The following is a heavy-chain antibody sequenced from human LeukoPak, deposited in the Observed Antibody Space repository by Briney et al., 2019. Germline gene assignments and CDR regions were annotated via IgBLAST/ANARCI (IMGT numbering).Heavy chain of an antibody. D-gene: IGHD5-18*01. J-gene: IGHJ3*02. Sequence: GESLKISCKGSGYSFTTYWIGWVRQMPGKGLEWMGIIYPGDSDTRYSPSFQGQVTISADKSSSTAYLQWSSLKASDTAMYYCANCPDTAFEAFDIWGQGTMVTVSS. CDR2: IYPGDSDT. CDR3: ANCPDTAFEAFDI. CDR1: GYSFTTYW. V-gene: IGHV5-51*01.